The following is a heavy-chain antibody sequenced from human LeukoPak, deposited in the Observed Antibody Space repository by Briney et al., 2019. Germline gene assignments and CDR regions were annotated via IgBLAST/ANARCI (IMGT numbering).Heavy chain of an antibody. CDR2: INPRNGGT. CDR1: GYTFAGYH. CDR3: ARDRPPEYFEPSYHYYGLDV. J-gene: IGHJ6*02. V-gene: IGHV1-2*02. Sequence: GASVKVSCKASGYTFAGYHVHWVRRAPGQGLEWMGWINPRNGGTNFAQSFQGRVTMTADTSVTTAYMELSRLTPDDTAVYYCARDRPPEYFEPSYHYYGLDVWGQGTTVTVSS. D-gene: IGHD3-9*01.